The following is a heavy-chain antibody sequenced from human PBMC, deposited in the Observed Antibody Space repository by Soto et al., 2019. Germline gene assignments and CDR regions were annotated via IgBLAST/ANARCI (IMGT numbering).Heavy chain of an antibody. CDR3: ARGSWDDVSGHYYMDV. V-gene: IGHV6-1*01. CDR2: TYYKSKWFN. D-gene: IGHD5-12*01. CDR1: GDSVSSNSAG. Sequence: SQTLSLTCAISGDSVSSNSAGWNWVRQTPSRGLEWLGMTYYKSKWFNNYAVSVKSRITINPDTSQNQFSLHLDSVTPEDTTVYFCARGSWDDVSGHYYMDVWGKGTTVTAP. J-gene: IGHJ6*03.